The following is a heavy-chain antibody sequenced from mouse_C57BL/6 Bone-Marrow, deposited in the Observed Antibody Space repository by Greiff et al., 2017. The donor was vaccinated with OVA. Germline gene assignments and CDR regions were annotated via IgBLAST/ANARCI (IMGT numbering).Heavy chain of an antibody. CDR1: GFTFSDYG. Sequence: DVKLVESGGGLVKPGGSLKLSCAASGFTFSDYGMHWVRQAPEKGLEWVAYISSGSSTIYYADTVKGRFTISRDNAKNTLFLQMTSLRSEDTAMYYCARGIYYGSSYGELGYFDVWGTGTTVTVSS. CDR2: ISSGSSTI. D-gene: IGHD1-1*01. V-gene: IGHV5-17*01. J-gene: IGHJ1*03. CDR3: ARGIYYGSSYGELGYFDV.